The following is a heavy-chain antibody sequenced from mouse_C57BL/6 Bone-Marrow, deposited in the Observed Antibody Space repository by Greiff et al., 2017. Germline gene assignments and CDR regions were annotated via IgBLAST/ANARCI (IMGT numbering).Heavy chain of an antibody. V-gene: IGHV3-6*01. CDR2: ISYDGSN. D-gene: IGHD2-13*01. CDR3: AGVGLLDY. J-gene: IGHJ2*01. CDR1: GYSITSGYY. Sequence: EVKLQESGPGLVKPSQSLSLTCSVTGYSITSGYYWNWIRQFPGNKLEWMGYISYDGSNNSNPSLKNRISITRDTSKNQFFLKLNSVTTEDTATYYCAGVGLLDYWGQGTTLTVSS.